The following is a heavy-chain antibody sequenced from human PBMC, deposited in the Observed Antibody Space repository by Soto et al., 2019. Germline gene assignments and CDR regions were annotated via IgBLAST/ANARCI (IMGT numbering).Heavy chain of an antibody. CDR1: GGSFSGYY. V-gene: IGHV4-34*01. Sequence: PSETLSLTCAVYGGSFSGYYWSWIRQPPGKGLEWIGEINHSGSTNYNPSLKSRVTISVDTSKNQFSLKLSSVTAADTAVYYCARVLTIPYYYYYYMDVWGKGTTVTVS. J-gene: IGHJ6*03. CDR3: ARVLTIPYYYYYYMDV. CDR2: INHSGST. D-gene: IGHD2-21*01.